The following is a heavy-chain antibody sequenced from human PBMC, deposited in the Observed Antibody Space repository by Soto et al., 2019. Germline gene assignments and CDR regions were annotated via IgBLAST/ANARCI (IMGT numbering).Heavy chain of an antibody. Sequence: NPSETLSLTCAVYGGSFSGYYWSWIRQPPGKGLEWIGEINHSGSTNYNPSLKSRVTISVDTSKNQFSLKLSSVTAADTAVYYCARLLSWDPDYWGQGTLVTVSS. CDR2: INHSGST. CDR1: GGSFSGYY. CDR3: ARLLSWDPDY. V-gene: IGHV4-34*01. D-gene: IGHD6-13*01. J-gene: IGHJ4*02.